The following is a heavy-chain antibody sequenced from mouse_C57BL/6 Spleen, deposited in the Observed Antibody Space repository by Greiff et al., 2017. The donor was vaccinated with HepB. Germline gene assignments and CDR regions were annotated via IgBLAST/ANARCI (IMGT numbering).Heavy chain of an antibody. CDR2: INPNNGGT. Sequence: VQLQQSGPELVKPGASVKISCKASGYTFTDYYMNWVKQSHGKSLEWIGDINPNNGGTSYNQKFKGKATLTVDKSSSTAYMELRSLTSEDSAVYYCARYPFRGYWGQGTTLTVSS. J-gene: IGHJ2*01. CDR3: ARYPFRGY. V-gene: IGHV1-26*01. CDR1: GYTFTDYY.